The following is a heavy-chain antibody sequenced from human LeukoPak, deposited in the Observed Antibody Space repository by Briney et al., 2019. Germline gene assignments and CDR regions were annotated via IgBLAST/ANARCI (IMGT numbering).Heavy chain of an antibody. D-gene: IGHD7-27*01. J-gene: IGHJ4*02. V-gene: IGHV4-30-4*08. CDR1: GGSISSGDYY. Sequence: SETLSLTCTVSGGSISSGDYYWSWIRQPPGKGLEWIGYIYYSGSTYYNPSLKSRVTISVDTSKNQFSLKLSSVSAADTAVYYCARVETGGDSRDYWGQGTLVTVSS. CDR2: IYYSGST. CDR3: ARVETGGDSRDY.